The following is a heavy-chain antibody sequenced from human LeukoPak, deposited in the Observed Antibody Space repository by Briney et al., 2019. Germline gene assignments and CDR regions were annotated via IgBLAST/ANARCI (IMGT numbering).Heavy chain of an antibody. Sequence: ASVKVSCKASAYTFTSYGITWVRQAPGQGLEWMGWINPNTGGTNYAQKFQGRVTMTRDTSISTAYMELSRLRSDDTAVYYCARFYSGYGNYYYYMDVWGKGTTVTVSS. CDR2: INPNTGGT. D-gene: IGHD5-12*01. J-gene: IGHJ6*03. CDR3: ARFYSGYGNYYYYMDV. CDR1: AYTFTSYG. V-gene: IGHV1-2*02.